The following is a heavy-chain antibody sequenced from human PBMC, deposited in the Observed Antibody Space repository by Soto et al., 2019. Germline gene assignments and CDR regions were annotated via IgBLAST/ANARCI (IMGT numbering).Heavy chain of an antibody. V-gene: IGHV4-61*01. CDR2: IYYSGST. D-gene: IGHD6-19*01. J-gene: IGHJ4*02. CDR1: GGSVSSGHYY. Sequence: QVQLQESGPGLVKPSETLSLTCTVSGGSVSSGHYYWSWSRQPPGKGLEWIGYIYYSGSTNHKSSLKSRGTISVDTSKNKFSLKLSSVTAADTAVYYCARSGAGSGWLGGQGTLVTVSS. CDR3: ARSGAGSGWL.